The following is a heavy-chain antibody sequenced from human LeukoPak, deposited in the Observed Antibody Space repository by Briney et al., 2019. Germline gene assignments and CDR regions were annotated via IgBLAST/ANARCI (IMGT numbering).Heavy chain of an antibody. Sequence: PGGSLRLSCAASGFTFNSYCMSWVRQAPGKGLEWVANIKQDGSKKSYVDSVKGRFTISRDNAKNSLYLQMNSLRAEDTAIYYCTRVGYIDEGIDYWGQGTLVTVSS. CDR3: TRVGYIDEGIDY. V-gene: IGHV3-7*04. CDR2: IKQDGSKK. D-gene: IGHD5-24*01. CDR1: GFTFNSYC. J-gene: IGHJ4*02.